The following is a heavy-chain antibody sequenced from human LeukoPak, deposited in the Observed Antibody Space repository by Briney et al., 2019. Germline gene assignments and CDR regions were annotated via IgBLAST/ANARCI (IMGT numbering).Heavy chain of an antibody. CDR1: GFTFSSYG. J-gene: IGHJ4*02. Sequence: GGSLRLSCAASGFTFSSYGMSWVRQAPGKGLEWVSAISGSGGSTYYADSVKGRFTISRDNSKNTLYLQMNSLRAEDTAVYYWAKWFTMFGGVIIDYFDSWGQGTLVTVSS. CDR2: ISGSGGST. CDR3: AKWFTMFGGVIIDYFDS. V-gene: IGHV3-23*01. D-gene: IGHD3-10*01.